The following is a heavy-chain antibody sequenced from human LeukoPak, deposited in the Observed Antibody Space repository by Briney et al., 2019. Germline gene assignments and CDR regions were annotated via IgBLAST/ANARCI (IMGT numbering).Heavy chain of an antibody. D-gene: IGHD2-2*01. Sequence: SGGSLRLSCAASGFSLSSYMMSWVRQAPGQGLEWVSAISGSGDNTYYADSVKGRFTISRDNSKNTLYLQMNSLRAEDTAVYYCAKERGKYHPFDYWGQGTLVTVSS. CDR2: ISGSGDNT. V-gene: IGHV3-23*01. J-gene: IGHJ4*02. CDR1: GFSLSSYM. CDR3: AKERGKYHPFDY.